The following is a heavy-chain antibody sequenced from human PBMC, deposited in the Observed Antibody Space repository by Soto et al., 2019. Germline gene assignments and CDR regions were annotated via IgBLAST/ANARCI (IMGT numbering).Heavy chain of an antibody. Sequence: PSETLSLTCTVSGGSISSSSYYWGWIRQPPGKGLEWIGSIYYSGSTYYNPSLKSRVTISVDTSKNQFSLKLSSVTAADTAVYYCARGGPVLLWFRELPDAFDIWGQGTMVTVSS. J-gene: IGHJ3*02. CDR3: ARGGPVLLWFRELPDAFDI. V-gene: IGHV4-39*01. D-gene: IGHD3-10*01. CDR2: IYYSGST. CDR1: GGSISSSSYY.